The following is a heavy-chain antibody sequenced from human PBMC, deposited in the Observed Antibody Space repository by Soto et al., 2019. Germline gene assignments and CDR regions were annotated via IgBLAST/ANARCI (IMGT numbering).Heavy chain of an antibody. D-gene: IGHD3-9*01. Sequence: GESLKISCKGSGYSFTSYWIGWVRQMPGKGLEWMGIIYPGDSDTRYSPSFQGQVTISADKSISTAYLQWSSLKASDTAMYYWARHCDDNSPGRYYYYGMDVWGQGTTVTVSS. CDR3: ARHCDDNSPGRYYYYGMDV. J-gene: IGHJ6*02. V-gene: IGHV5-51*01. CDR1: GYSFTSYW. CDR2: IYPGDSDT.